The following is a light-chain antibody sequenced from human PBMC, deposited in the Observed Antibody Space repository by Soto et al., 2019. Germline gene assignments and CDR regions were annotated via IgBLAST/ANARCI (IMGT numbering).Light chain of an antibody. CDR2: ETS. Sequence: EIVVTRFPATLSVSPGERATLSCRTSQSVSTHLAWFQQRPGQAPRLLIYETSTRATGVPARFTGSGSETEFTLTISSLQSEDFAVYYCQQYHIWYTFGQGTELEIK. CDR1: QSVSTH. J-gene: IGKJ2*01. V-gene: IGKV3-15*01. CDR3: QQYHIWYT.